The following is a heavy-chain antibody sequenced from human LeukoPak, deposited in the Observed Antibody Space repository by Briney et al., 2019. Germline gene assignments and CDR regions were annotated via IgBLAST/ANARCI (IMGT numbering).Heavy chain of an antibody. CDR2: ISGSGGST. V-gene: IGHV3-23*01. Sequence: GGSLRLSCAASGFTFSSYAMSWVRQAPGKGLEWVSAISGSGGSTYYADSVKGRFTISRDNAKNSLYLQMNSLRAEDTAVYYCARDAMIVVVNPYPDAFDIWGQGTMVTVSS. CDR3: ARDAMIVVVNPYPDAFDI. D-gene: IGHD3-22*01. CDR1: GFTFSSYA. J-gene: IGHJ3*02.